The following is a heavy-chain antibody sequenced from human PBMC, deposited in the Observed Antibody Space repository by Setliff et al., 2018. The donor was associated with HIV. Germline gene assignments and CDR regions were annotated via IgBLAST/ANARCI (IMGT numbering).Heavy chain of an antibody. D-gene: IGHD3-9*01. CDR3: ARGGQNALRYFDWLPEGEYFHH. V-gene: IGHV1-2*02. J-gene: IGHJ1*01. CDR1: GYSFTGYY. CDR2: INPNSGGT. Sequence: ASVKVSCKASGYSFTGYYIHWMRQAPGQGPEWLGWINPNSGGTNYAQKFQGGVTMTRDTSISTASMDLRSLRSDDTAFYYCARGGQNALRYFDWLPEGEYFHHWGQGTLVTVSS.